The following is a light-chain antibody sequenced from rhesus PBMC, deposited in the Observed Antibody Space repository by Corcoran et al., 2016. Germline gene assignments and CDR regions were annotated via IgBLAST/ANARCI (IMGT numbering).Light chain of an antibody. CDR1: QGINNN. CDR2: KAS. J-gene: IGKJ3*01. CDR3: QHGYGTPFT. Sequence: DIQMTQSPSSLSASVGDRVTITCQASQGINNNLAWYQQKPGKVPKNLTDKASTLQSGVPSRFRGSGSGTDFTLTISSLQPEDFATYYCQHGYGTPFTFGPGTKLDIK. V-gene: IGKV1-25*01.